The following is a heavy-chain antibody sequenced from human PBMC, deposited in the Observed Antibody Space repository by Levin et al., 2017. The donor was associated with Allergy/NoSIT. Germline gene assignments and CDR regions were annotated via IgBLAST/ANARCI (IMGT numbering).Heavy chain of an antibody. V-gene: IGHV3-21*01. Sequence: GESLKISCAASGFTFSSYSMNWVRQAPGKGLEWVSSISSSSSYIYYADSVKGRFTISRDNAKNSLYLQMNSLRAEDTAVYYCARATTGTTVAFDIWGQGTMVTVSS. CDR1: GFTFSSYS. CDR3: ARATTGTTVAFDI. D-gene: IGHD1-1*01. CDR2: ISSSSSYI. J-gene: IGHJ3*02.